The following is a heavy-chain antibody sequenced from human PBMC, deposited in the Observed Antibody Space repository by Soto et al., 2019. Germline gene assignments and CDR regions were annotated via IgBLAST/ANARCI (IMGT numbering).Heavy chain of an antibody. CDR2: IYHSGST. V-gene: IGHV4-34*01. CDR1: GGSFSAYY. D-gene: IGHD3-3*01. J-gene: IGHJ5*02. CDR3: ARAIRITIFGVAQKGWFDP. Sequence: SETLSLTCAVYGGSFSAYYWSWVRQPPGKGLEWIGEIYHSGSTNYNPSLKSRVTISVDKSKNQFSLKLSSVTAADTAVYYCARAIRITIFGVAQKGWFDPWGQGTLVTVSS.